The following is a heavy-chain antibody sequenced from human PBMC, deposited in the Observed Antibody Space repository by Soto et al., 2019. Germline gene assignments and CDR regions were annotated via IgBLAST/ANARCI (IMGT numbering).Heavy chain of an antibody. Sequence: XGTLSLTFTVSGGSISSYYWSWIRQPSGKGLEWIGRIYTSGSTSYNPSLKSRVTMSVDTSKNQFSLKLSSVTAADTAVYYCARAYRYCSGGSCYSSQVDNWFDPWGQGTLVTVSS. CDR3: ARAYRYCSGGSCYSSQVDNWFDP. CDR1: GGSISSYY. J-gene: IGHJ5*02. CDR2: IYTSGST. V-gene: IGHV4-4*07. D-gene: IGHD2-15*01.